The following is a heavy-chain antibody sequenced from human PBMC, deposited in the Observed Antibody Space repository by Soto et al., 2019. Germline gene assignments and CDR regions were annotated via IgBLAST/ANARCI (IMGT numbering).Heavy chain of an antibody. CDR3: ARGERAAAYTEYFQH. D-gene: IGHD6-13*01. CDR1: GYTFTSYD. Sequence: ASVKVSCKASGYTFTSYDINWVRQATGQGLEWMGWMNPNSGNTGYAQKFQGRVTMTRNTSISTAYMELSSLRSEDTAVYYCARGERAAAYTEYFQHWGQGTLVTVSS. V-gene: IGHV1-8*01. CDR2: MNPNSGNT. J-gene: IGHJ1*01.